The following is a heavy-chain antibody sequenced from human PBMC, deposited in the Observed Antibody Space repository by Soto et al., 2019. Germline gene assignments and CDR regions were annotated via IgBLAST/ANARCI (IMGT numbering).Heavy chain of an antibody. CDR2: INPSGGST. CDR1: GYTFTHYH. J-gene: IGHJ1*01. V-gene: IGHV1-46*01. Sequence: VKVSCKASGYTFTHYHVYWVRQAPGRGLEWLGMINPSGGSTTYAQNLQGRVTMTRDTSTNTVYMELSSLRSEDTAVYYCAREAINSSGYSRYFQHWGQGTLVTVSS. CDR3: AREAINSSGYSRYFQH. D-gene: IGHD3-22*01.